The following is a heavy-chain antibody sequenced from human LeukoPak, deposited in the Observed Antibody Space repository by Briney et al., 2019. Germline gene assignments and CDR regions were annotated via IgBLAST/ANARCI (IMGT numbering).Heavy chain of an antibody. Sequence: SETLSLTCTVSGGSISSGGYYWSWIRQHPGKGLEWIGYIYYSGSTYYNPSLKSRVTISVDTSKNQFSLKLSSVAAADTAVYYCARVVGYCSGGSCYWPDYWGQGTLVTVSS. V-gene: IGHV4-31*03. CDR3: ARVVGYCSGGSCYWPDY. D-gene: IGHD2-15*01. J-gene: IGHJ4*02. CDR1: GGSISSGGYY. CDR2: IYYSGST.